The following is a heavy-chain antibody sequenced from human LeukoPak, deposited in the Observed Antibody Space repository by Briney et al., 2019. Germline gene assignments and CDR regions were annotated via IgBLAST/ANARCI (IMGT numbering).Heavy chain of an antibody. Sequence: GSLRLSCAASEFTVSSNSMSWVRQAPGKELEWVSGVYSGGSTFYADSVKGRFIISRDSSKNTLYLQMNTLRAEDTAVYYCAGGHSSGSYFNAYHLWGQGTMVTVSS. CDR3: AGGHSSGSYFNAYHL. CDR1: EFTVSSNS. V-gene: IGHV3-53*01. J-gene: IGHJ3*01. CDR2: VYSGGST. D-gene: IGHD3-22*01.